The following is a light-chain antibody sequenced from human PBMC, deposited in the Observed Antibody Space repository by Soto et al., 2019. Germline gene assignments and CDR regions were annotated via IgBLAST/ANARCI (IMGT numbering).Light chain of an antibody. J-gene: IGLJ3*02. Sequence: QSVLTQPPSASGSPGQSVTISCTGTSSDVGGYNYVSWYQQHPGKAPKLMIYEVSKRPSGVPDRFSGSKSGNTASLTVSGLQAEDEADYYCSSYAGSLNWVFGGGTKLTVL. CDR1: SSDVGGYNY. CDR3: SSYAGSLNWV. CDR2: EVS. V-gene: IGLV2-8*01.